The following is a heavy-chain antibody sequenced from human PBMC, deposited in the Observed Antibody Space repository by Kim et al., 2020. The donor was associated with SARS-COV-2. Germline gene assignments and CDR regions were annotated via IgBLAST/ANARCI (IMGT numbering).Heavy chain of an antibody. D-gene: IGHD3-16*01. CDR3: ARGEGLGY. CDR1: GFTFRSYW. V-gene: IGHV3-74*01. CDR2: INSDGSST. Sequence: GGSLRLSCEASGFTFRSYWMHWVRQAPGKGLVWVSGINSDGSSTIYADSVKGRFTISRDNAKNTLSLQMNSLRAEDTAVYYCARGEGLGYWGQGTLVTVSS. J-gene: IGHJ4*02.